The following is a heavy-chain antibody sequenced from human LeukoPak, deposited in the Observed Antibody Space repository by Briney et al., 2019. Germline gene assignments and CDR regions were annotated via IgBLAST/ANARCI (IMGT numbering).Heavy chain of an antibody. CDR2: IRYDGSNK. J-gene: IGHJ4*02. CDR1: GFTFSSYD. D-gene: IGHD3-10*01. Sequence: GGSLRLSCAASGFTFSSYDIHWVRQAPGKGLEWVAFIRYDGSNKYYADSVRGRFTISRDNSKNTLYLQMNSLRVEDTALYYCAKDSWFSHWGQGTLVTVSS. CDR3: AKDSWFSH. V-gene: IGHV3-30*02.